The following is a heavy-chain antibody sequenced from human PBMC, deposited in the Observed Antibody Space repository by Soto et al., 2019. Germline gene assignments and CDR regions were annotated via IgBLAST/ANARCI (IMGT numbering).Heavy chain of an antibody. Sequence: ASVKVSCKVSGYTLTELSMHWVRQAPGKGLEWMGGFDPEDGETIYAQKFQGRVTMTEDTSTDTAYMELSSLRSEDTAVYYCATVKTCRYYYDSSGYHDHWGQGTLVTVSS. CDR1: GYTLTELS. D-gene: IGHD3-22*01. V-gene: IGHV1-24*01. CDR2: FDPEDGET. J-gene: IGHJ5*02. CDR3: ATVKTCRYYYDSSGYHDH.